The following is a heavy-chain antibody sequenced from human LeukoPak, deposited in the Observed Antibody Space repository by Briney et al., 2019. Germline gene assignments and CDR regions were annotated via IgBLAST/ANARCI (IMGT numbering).Heavy chain of an antibody. Sequence: SETLSLTCTVSGGSISSYYWSWIRQPPGKGLEWIGEINHSGSTNYNPSLKSRVTISVDTSKNQFSLKLSSVTAADTAVYYCARGGISHWFDPWGQGTLVTVSS. CDR1: GGSISSYY. CDR2: INHSGST. V-gene: IGHV4-34*01. J-gene: IGHJ5*02. CDR3: ARGGISHWFDP. D-gene: IGHD1-14*01.